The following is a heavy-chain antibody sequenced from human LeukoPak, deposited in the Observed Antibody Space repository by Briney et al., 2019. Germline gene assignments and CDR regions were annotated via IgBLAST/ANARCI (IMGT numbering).Heavy chain of an antibody. V-gene: IGHV4-34*01. D-gene: IGHD6-19*01. CDR1: GGSFSGYY. J-gene: IGHJ5*02. CDR3: AVQIAVAGMDWFDP. CDR2: INHSGST. Sequence: SETLSLTCAVYGGSFSGYYWSWIRQPPRKGLEWIGEINHSGSTNYNPSLKSRVTISVDTSKNQFSLKLSSVTAADTAVYYCAVQIAVAGMDWFDPWGQGTLVTVSS.